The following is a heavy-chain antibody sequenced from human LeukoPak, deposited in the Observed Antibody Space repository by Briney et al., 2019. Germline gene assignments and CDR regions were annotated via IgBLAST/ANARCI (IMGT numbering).Heavy chain of an antibody. CDR2: ISISGSKT. V-gene: IGHV3-23*01. CDR3: ANEIRPNDY. D-gene: IGHD4-17*01. Sequence: LPGGSLRLSCAASEFDISSHAIAWVRQAPGKGLEWVSAISISGSKTYYADSVKGRFTISRDNSKNTLYLQMNSLRAEDTAVYYCANEIRPNDYWGQGTQVTVSS. J-gene: IGHJ4*02. CDR1: EFDISSHA.